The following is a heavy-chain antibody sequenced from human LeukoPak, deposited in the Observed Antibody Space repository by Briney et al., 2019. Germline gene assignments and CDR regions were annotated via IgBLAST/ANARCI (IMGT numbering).Heavy chain of an antibody. CDR1: GYTFTGYY. CDR2: INPNSGGT. CDR3: ARVVRSGSHIDY. Sequence: ASVKVSCKASGYTFTGYYMHWVRQAPGQGREWMGWINPNSGGTNYAQKFQGRVTMTRDTSISTAYMELSRLRSDDTAVYYCARVVRSGSHIDYWGQGTLVTVSS. D-gene: IGHD1-26*01. V-gene: IGHV1-2*02. J-gene: IGHJ4*02.